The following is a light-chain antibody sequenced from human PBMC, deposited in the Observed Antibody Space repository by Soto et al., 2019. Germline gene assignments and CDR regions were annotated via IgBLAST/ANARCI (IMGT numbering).Light chain of an antibody. V-gene: IGLV2-23*01. Sequence: QSVLTQPASVSGSPGQSITISCTGTSSDVGSYNLVSWYQRHPGKAPKLMIYEGSKRPSGVSNRFSGSKSGNTASLTISGLQAEDEADYYCCSYAGSSPYVFGTGTKVT. CDR3: CSYAGSSPYV. J-gene: IGLJ1*01. CDR2: EGS. CDR1: SSDVGSYNL.